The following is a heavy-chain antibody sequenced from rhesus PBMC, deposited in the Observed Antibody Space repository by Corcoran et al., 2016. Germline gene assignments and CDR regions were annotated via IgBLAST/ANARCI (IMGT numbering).Heavy chain of an antibody. Sequence: QVQLQESGPGLVKPSETLSLTCAVSGGSISGGYVWSWIRKPPGKGLEWCGYIYGSGGSTTYKPSLKNRVTISKDPSKNQFSLKLSSVTAADTAVYYCARQGRPNYGLDYWGQGVLVTVSS. CDR3: ARQGRPNYGLDY. CDR2: IYGSGGST. V-gene: IGHV4-76*01. CDR1: GGSISGGYV. J-gene: IGHJ4*01. D-gene: IGHD3-9*01.